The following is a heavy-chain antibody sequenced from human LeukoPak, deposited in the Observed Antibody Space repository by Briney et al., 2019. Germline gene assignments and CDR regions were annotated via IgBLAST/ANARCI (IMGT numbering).Heavy chain of an antibody. J-gene: IGHJ4*02. V-gene: IGHV3-21*01. Sequence: GGSLRLSCAASGFTFSSYSMNWVRQAPGKGLEWVSSISSSSSYIYYADSVKGRFTVSRDNAKNSLYLQMNSLRAGDTAVYYCASHYYGSGSYSGTHYWGQGTLVTVSS. CDR2: ISSSSSYI. CDR1: GFTFSSYS. D-gene: IGHD3-10*01. CDR3: ASHYYGSGSYSGTHY.